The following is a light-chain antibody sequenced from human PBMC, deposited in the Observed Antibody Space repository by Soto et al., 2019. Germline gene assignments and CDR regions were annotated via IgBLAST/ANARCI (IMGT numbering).Light chain of an antibody. CDR1: XXNIGAGYD. CDR3: QSYDSSLSGSV. CDR2: GNS. J-gene: IGLJ3*02. V-gene: IGLV1-40*01. Sequence: QSVLTQPPSVSGAPGQRVTISCXXXXXNIGAGYDVHWYQQLPGTAPKLLIYGNSNRPSGVPDRFSGSKSGTSASLAITGLQAEDEADYYCQSYDSSLSGSVFGGGTQLTVL.